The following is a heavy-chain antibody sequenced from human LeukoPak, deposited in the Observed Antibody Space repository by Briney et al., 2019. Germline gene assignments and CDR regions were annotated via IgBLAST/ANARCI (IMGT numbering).Heavy chain of an antibody. V-gene: IGHV3-53*05. J-gene: IGHJ6*02. CDR2: LHSGGDI. CDR3: ASDYSYAADV. D-gene: IGHD2-15*01. Sequence: GGSLRLSCAASGFTVSSDIVYWVRQAPGKGLGWVSILHSGGDISYADSVEGRFTISRDNSKNTLYLQMNSLGADDTAVYYCASDYSYAADVWGRGTTVTVSS. CDR1: GFTVSSDI.